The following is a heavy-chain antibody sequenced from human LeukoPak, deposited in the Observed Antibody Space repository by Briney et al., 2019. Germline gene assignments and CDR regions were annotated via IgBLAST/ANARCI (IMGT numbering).Heavy chain of an antibody. CDR2: ISYDGSNK. Sequence: GGSLRLSCAASGFTFSSYGMHWVRQAPGKGLEWVAVISYDGSNKYYADSVKGRFTISRDNSKNTLYLQMNSLRAEDTAVYYCAKGYCSGGSCYAFDYWGQGTLVTASS. D-gene: IGHD2-15*01. CDR1: GFTFSSYG. V-gene: IGHV3-30*18. J-gene: IGHJ4*02. CDR3: AKGYCSGGSCYAFDY.